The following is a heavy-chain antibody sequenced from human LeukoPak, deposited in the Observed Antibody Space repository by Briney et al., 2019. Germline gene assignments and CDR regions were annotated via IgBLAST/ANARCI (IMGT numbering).Heavy chain of an antibody. CDR2: IYTSGST. D-gene: IGHD3-10*01. V-gene: IGHV4-61*02. Sequence: PSETLSLTCTVSGGSISSGSYYWSWIRQPAGKGLEWIGRIYTSGSTNYNPSLKSRVTISVDTSKNQFSLKLSSVTAADTAVYYCARHRTMVRGVHPPDYWGQGTLVTVSS. CDR3: ARHRTMVRGVHPPDY. J-gene: IGHJ4*02. CDR1: GGSISSGSYY.